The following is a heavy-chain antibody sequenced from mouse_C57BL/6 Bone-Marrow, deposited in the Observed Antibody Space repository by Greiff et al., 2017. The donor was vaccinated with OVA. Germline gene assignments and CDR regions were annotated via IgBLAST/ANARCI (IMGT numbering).Heavy chain of an antibody. V-gene: IGHV1-75*01. D-gene: IGHD1-1*01. Sequence: QVQLKESGPELVKPGASVKISCKASGYTFTDYYINWVKQRPGQGLEWIGWIFPGSGSTYYNEKFKGKATLTVDKSSSTAYMLLSSLTSEDSAVYFCARYATTVVYFDYWGQGTTLTVSS. CDR2: IFPGSGST. J-gene: IGHJ2*01. CDR1: GYTFTDYY. CDR3: ARYATTVVYFDY.